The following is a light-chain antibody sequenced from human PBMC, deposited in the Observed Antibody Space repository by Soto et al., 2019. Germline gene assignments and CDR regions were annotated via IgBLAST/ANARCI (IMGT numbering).Light chain of an antibody. Sequence: MVLSQSPGTLSLSPGERATLSCRAIQSVSSSYLAWYQQKPGQAPRLLIYGASSRATGIPDRFSGSGSGTDFTLTISRLEPEDFAVYYCQQYGSSPPWTFGQGTKVDNK. CDR3: QQYGSSPPWT. CDR2: GAS. CDR1: QSVSSSY. V-gene: IGKV3-20*01. J-gene: IGKJ1*01.